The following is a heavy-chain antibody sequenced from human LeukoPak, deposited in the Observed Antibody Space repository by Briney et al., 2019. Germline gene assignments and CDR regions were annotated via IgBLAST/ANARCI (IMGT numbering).Heavy chain of an antibody. V-gene: IGHV3-74*01. CDR3: ARVARRTDCSGGTCPLDY. Sequence: GGSLRLSCAASGFTFTSYWMHWVRQAPGKGLLWVSRINSDGSSITYADSVEGRFTISRDNAKNTLYLQMNRLRAEDTAVYYCARVARRTDCSGGTCPLDYWGQGTLVTVSS. CDR2: INSDGSSI. CDR1: GFTFTSYW. D-gene: IGHD2-15*01. J-gene: IGHJ4*02.